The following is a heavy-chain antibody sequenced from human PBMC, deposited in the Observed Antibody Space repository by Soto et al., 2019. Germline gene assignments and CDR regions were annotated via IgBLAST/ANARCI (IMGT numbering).Heavy chain of an antibody. V-gene: IGHV3-21*01. D-gene: IGHD2-2*01. Sequence: GGSLRLSCAGSGFNFTDYNMNWVRQAPGKGLEWVSSISSTGRYIYYGDSVRGRITVSRDNGKNSLFLQMNNLGAEDTGVYYCAREKCSSNNCYLVGYYGLDVWGQGTTVTVSS. CDR1: GFNFTDYN. CDR3: AREKCSSNNCYLVGYYGLDV. CDR2: ISSTGRYI. J-gene: IGHJ6*02.